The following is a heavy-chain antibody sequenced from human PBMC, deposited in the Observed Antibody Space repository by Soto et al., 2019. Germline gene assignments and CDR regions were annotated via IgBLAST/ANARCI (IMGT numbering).Heavy chain of an antibody. J-gene: IGHJ5*02. D-gene: IGHD3-22*01. CDR2: IYYSGST. Sequence: ETLSLTCTVSGGSISSSCYYWGWLRQPPGKGLEWIGSIYYSGSTYYTPSLKSRVTISVDTSKNQFSLKLSSVTAADTAVYYCARWVVGHYYDSSGYPTWGQGTLVTVSS. CDR1: GGSISSSCYY. V-gene: IGHV4-39*01. CDR3: ARWVVGHYYDSSGYPT.